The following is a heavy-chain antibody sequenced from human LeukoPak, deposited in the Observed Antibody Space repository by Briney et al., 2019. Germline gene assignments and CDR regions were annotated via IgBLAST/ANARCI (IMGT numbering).Heavy chain of an antibody. CDR1: GGSISSYY. V-gene: IGHV4-59*08. D-gene: IGHD3-22*01. CDR2: IYYSGST. CDR3: ARAPYSYDINGWVPFDY. J-gene: IGHJ4*02. Sequence: PSETLSLTCTVSGGSISSYYWSWIRQPPGKGLEWIGYIYYSGSTNYNPSLKSRVTISGDTSKNQFSLRLSSVTAADTAVYYCARAPYSYDINGWVPFDYWGQGTLVTVSS.